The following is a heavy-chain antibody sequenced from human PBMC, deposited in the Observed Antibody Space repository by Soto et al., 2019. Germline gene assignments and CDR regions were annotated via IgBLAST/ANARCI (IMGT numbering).Heavy chain of an antibody. CDR1: GYTFTDYA. CDR2: ISAYNGNT. CDR3: ARDRLAARRFARDTPARITSNWFDP. V-gene: IGHV1-3*01. J-gene: IGHJ5*02. D-gene: IGHD6-6*01. Sequence: ASVKVSCKASGYTFTDYAIHWVRQAPGQRLEWMGWISAYNGNTNYAQKLQGRVTMTTDTSASTAYMELSSLRSEDTAVYYCARDRLAARRFARDTPARITSNWFDPWGQGTLVTVSS.